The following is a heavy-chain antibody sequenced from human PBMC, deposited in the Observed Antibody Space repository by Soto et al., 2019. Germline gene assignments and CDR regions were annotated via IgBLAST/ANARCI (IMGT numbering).Heavy chain of an antibody. CDR3: ARGDILTGYFDF. Sequence: ASVKVSCKAAGYTFSNYCVTWVCQAAGQALEWMGCISTYNDDTNYAQNLQGRITLTTDTSTSTAYMELRSLTLDDTALYFCARGDILTGYFDFWGQGTLVTVSS. CDR2: ISTYNDDT. V-gene: IGHV1-18*04. CDR1: GYTFSNYC. D-gene: IGHD3-9*01. J-gene: IGHJ4*02.